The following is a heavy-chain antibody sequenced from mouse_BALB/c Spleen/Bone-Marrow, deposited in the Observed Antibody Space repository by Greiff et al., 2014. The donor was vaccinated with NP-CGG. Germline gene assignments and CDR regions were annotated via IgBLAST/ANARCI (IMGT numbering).Heavy chain of an antibody. V-gene: IGHV1S81*02. CDR1: GYTFTSYW. Sequence: QVQLQQSGAELVKPGASVKLSCKASGYTFTSYWMHWVKQRPGQGLEWIGEISPSNGRTNYNEKFKSKATLTVDKSSSTAYMQLSSLTSEDSAVYYCAIGLLGDYWGQGTSATVSS. CDR3: AIGLLGDY. D-gene: IGHD2-10*01. J-gene: IGHJ4*01. CDR2: ISPSNGRT.